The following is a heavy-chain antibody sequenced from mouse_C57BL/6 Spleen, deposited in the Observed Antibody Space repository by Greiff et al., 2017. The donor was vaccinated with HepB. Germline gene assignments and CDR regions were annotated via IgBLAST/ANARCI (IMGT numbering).Heavy chain of an antibody. Sequence: QVHVKQPGAELVKPGASVKLSCKASGYTFTSYWMHWVKQRPGQGLEWIGMIHPNSGSTNYNEKFKSKATLTVDKSSSTAYMQLSSLTSEDSAVYYCATVYYDYDEDYWGQGTTLTVSS. CDR2: IHPNSGST. V-gene: IGHV1-64*01. CDR3: ATVYYDYDEDY. J-gene: IGHJ2*01. CDR1: GYTFTSYW. D-gene: IGHD2-4*01.